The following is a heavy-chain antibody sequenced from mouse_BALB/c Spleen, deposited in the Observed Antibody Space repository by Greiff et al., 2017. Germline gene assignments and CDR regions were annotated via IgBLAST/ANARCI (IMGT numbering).Heavy chain of an antibody. J-gene: IGHJ4*01. Sequence: EVQLVESGGGLVKPGGSLKLSCAASGFTFSDYYMYWVRQTPEKRLEWVATISDGGSYTYYPDSVKGRFTISRDNAKNNLYLQMSSLKSEDTAMYYCARAGDYDDYAMDYWGQGTSVTVSS. V-gene: IGHV5-4*02. CDR2: ISDGGSYT. CDR1: GFTFSDYY. CDR3: ARAGDYDDYAMDY. D-gene: IGHD2-4*01.